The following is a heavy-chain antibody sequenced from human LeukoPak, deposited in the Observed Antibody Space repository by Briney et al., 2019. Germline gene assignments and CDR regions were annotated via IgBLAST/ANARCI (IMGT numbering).Heavy chain of an antibody. CDR2: ISSSSSYT. Sequence: GGSLRLSCAVSGFTFSSYVMSWIRQAPGKGLEWVSYISSSSSYTKYADSVKGRFTISRDNAKNSLYLQMNSLRAEDTAVYYCARQYIATAGTGGDSWGQGTLVTVSS. J-gene: IGHJ4*02. CDR1: GFTFSSYV. D-gene: IGHD6-13*01. V-gene: IGHV3-11*03. CDR3: ARQYIATAGTGGDS.